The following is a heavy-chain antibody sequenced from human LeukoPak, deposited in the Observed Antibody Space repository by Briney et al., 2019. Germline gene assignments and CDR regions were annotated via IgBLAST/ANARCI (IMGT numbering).Heavy chain of an antibody. J-gene: IGHJ6*03. V-gene: IGHV1-69*06. D-gene: IGHD6-13*01. CDR1: GGTFSSYA. CDR2: IIPIFGTA. CDR3: ARGYSSSWLYYYYYMDV. Sequence: ASVKVSCKASGGTFSSYAISWVRQAPGQGLEWMGGIIPIFGTANYAQKFQGRVTITADKSTSTAYMELRSLRSDDTAVYYCARGYSSSWLYYYYYMDVWGKGTTVTVSS.